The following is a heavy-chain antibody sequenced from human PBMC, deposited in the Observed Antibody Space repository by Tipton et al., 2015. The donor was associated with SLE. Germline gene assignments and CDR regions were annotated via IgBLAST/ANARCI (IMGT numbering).Heavy chain of an antibody. CDR2: IYYSGST. D-gene: IGHD3-16*01. CDR1: GGSISSSSYY. CDR3: ATQGGRGGHDAFDI. V-gene: IGHV4-39*01. J-gene: IGHJ3*02. Sequence: TLSLTCTVSGGSISSSSYYWGWIRQPPGKGLEWIGSIYYSGSTYYNPSLKSRVTISVDTSKNQFSLKLSSVTAADTAVYYCATQGGRGGHDAFDIWGQGTMVTVSS.